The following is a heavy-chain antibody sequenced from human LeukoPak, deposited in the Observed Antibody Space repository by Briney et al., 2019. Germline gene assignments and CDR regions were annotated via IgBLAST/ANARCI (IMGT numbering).Heavy chain of an antibody. D-gene: IGHD3-3*01. J-gene: IGHJ4*02. CDR3: ARGGLLEYYDFWSGYHAYFDY. V-gene: IGHV4-59*01. CDR1: GGSISSYY. Sequence: SETPSLTCTVSGGSISSYYWSWIRQPPGKGLEWIGYIYYSGSTNYNPSLKSRVTISVDTSKNQFSLKLSSVTAADTAVYYCARGGLLEYYDFWSGYHAYFDYWGQGTLVTVSS. CDR2: IYYSGST.